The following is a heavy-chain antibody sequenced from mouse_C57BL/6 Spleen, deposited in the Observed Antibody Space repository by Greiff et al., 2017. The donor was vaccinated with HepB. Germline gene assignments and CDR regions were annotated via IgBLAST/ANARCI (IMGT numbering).Heavy chain of an antibody. Sequence: VQLQESGPELVKPGASVKISCKASGYAFSSSWMNWVKQRPGKGLEWIGRIYPGDGDTNYNGKFKGKATLTADKSSSTAYMQLSSLTSEDSAVYFCAKSFYYYGSSYGATDYWGQGTSVTVSS. J-gene: IGHJ4*01. D-gene: IGHD1-1*01. CDR1: GYAFSSSW. V-gene: IGHV1-82*01. CDR2: IYPGDGDT. CDR3: AKSFYYYGSSYGATDY.